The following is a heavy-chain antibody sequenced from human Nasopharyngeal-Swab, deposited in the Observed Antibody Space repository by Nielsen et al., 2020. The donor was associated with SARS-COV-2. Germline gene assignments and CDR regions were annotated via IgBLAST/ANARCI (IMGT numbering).Heavy chain of an antibody. Sequence: GESLKISCAASGFTFSSYSMNWVRQAPGKGLEWVSSISSSSSYIYYADSVKGRFTISRDNSKNTLYLQMNSLRAEDTAVYYCARDIPAAIEKGFPSFLYLSYGMDVWGQGTTVTVSS. CDR2: ISSSSSYI. CDR3: ARDIPAAIEKGFPSFLYLSYGMDV. D-gene: IGHD2-2*01. J-gene: IGHJ6*02. CDR1: GFTFSSYS. V-gene: IGHV3-21*01.